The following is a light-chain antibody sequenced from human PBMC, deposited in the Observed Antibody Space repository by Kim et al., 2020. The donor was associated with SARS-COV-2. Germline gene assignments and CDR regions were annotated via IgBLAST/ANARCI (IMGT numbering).Light chain of an antibody. CDR1: NIESKS. V-gene: IGLV3-21*04. Sequence: SYELTQPPSVSVAPGKTASITCAGDNIESKSVHWYQQKPGQAPVLVISYDSDRPSGIPERLSGSNSDNTATLTISEVEAGDEADYYCQVWASSSVDRVFG. CDR2: YDS. CDR3: QVWASSSVDRV. J-gene: IGLJ2*01.